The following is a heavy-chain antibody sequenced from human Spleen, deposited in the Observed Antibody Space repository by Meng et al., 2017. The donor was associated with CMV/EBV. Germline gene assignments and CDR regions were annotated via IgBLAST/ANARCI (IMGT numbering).Heavy chain of an antibody. CDR1: GFTFSSYE. CDR3: ARPLPAATIRLPGC. V-gene: IGHV3-23*01. J-gene: IGHJ4*02. D-gene: IGHD2-2*01. Sequence: GGSLRLSCAASGFTFSSYEMNWVRQAPGKGLEWVSGITGSGGSTFYADSVKGRFTTSRDNSKNTLYLQMDSLRGEDTAVYYCARPLPAATIRLPGCWGQGTLVTVSS. CDR2: ITGSGGST.